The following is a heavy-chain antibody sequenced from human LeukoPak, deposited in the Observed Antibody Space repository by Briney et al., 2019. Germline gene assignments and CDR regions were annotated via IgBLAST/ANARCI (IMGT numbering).Heavy chain of an antibody. CDR3: ARTYCAEDCSIRYFDY. V-gene: IGHV1-8*01. J-gene: IGHJ4*02. D-gene: IGHD2-21*02. CDR2: MNPNSGNT. Sequence: GASVKVSCKASGYTFTSYDINWVRQATGQGLEWMGWMNPNSGNTGYAQKFQGRVTMTRDTSTNTVYMELSSLRSEDTAVYYCARTYCAEDCSIRYFDYWGQGTLVTVSS. CDR1: GYTFTSYD.